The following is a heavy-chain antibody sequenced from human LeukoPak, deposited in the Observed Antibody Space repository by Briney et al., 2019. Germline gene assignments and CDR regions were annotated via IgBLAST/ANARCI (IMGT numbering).Heavy chain of an antibody. D-gene: IGHD5-12*01. CDR3: ARVPLLVTIRGNGMDV. V-gene: IGHV4-34*01. Sequence: SETLSLTCAVYGGSFSGYYWSWIRQPPGKGLEWIGEINHSGSTNYNPSLKSRVTISVDTSKNQFSLKLSSVTAADTAVYYCARVPLLVTIRGNGMDVWGQGTTATVSS. CDR1: GGSFSGYY. CDR2: INHSGST. J-gene: IGHJ6*02.